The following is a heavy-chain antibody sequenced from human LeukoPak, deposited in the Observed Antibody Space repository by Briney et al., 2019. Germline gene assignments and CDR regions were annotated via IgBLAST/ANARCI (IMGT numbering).Heavy chain of an antibody. V-gene: IGHV4-39*07. Sequence: SETLSLTCTVSGDSISRSSDYWGWIRQPPGKGPEWIGSVYYIGSTFYNPSLKSRLTISIDTSKNQFSLKLRSVTAADTALYYCARVNYYYYYMDVWGKGTTVTISS. CDR3: ARVNYYYYYMDV. J-gene: IGHJ6*03. CDR1: GDSISRSSDY. CDR2: VYYIGST.